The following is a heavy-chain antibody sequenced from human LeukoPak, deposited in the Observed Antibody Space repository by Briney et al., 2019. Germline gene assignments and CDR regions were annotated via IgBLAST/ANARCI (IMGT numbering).Heavy chain of an antibody. D-gene: IGHD1-26*01. V-gene: IGHV3-30*18. CDR3: AKDHSVGATKGYFDY. CDR2: ISYDGGNK. CDR1: GFTFSSYG. Sequence: AGGSLRLSCAASGFTFSSYGMHWVRQAPGKGLEWVAVISYDGGNKYYADSVKGRFTISRDNSKNTLYLQMNSLRAEDTAVYYCAKDHSVGATKGYFDYWGQGTLVTVSS. J-gene: IGHJ4*02.